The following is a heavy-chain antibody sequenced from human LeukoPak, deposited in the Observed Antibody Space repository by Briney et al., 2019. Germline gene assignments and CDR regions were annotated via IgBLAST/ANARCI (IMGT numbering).Heavy chain of an antibody. V-gene: IGHV4-34*01. CDR3: ARFHYYDSSGYPD. J-gene: IGHJ4*02. CDR2: INHSGST. D-gene: IGHD3-22*01. Sequence: SETLSLTCAVYGGSFSGYYWSWIRQPPGKGLEWIGEINHSGSTNYNPSLKSRVTISVDTSKNQFSLKLNSVTAADTAVYYRARFHYYDSSGYPDWGQGTLVTVSS. CDR1: GGSFSGYY.